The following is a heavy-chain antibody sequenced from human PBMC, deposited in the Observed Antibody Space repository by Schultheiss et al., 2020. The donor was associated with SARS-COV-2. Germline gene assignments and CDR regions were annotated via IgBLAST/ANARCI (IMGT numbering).Heavy chain of an antibody. D-gene: IGHD4-17*01. V-gene: IGHV1-69*04. J-gene: IGHJ4*02. CDR3: ASGAPYAASDY. Sequence: SVKVSCKASGGTFSSYAISWVRQAPGQGLEWMGRIIPIFGIANYAQKFQGRVTITADKSTSTAYMELSSLRSEDTAVYYCASGAPYAASDYWGQGTLVTVSS. CDR1: GGTFSSYA. CDR2: IIPIFGIA.